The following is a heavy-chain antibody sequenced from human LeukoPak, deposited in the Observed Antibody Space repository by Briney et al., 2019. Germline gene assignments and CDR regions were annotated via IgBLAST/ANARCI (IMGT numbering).Heavy chain of an antibody. Sequence: RMSGPTLLNPTQTLTLTCTFSGFSLSTSGMCVSWVRQPPGKALEWLALIDWDDDKYYSTSLKTRLTISKDTSKNQVVLTMTNMDPVDTATYYCARILSSGRHMDVWGKGTTVTVSS. J-gene: IGHJ6*03. V-gene: IGHV2-70*20. CDR3: ARILSSGRHMDV. D-gene: IGHD2-15*01. CDR2: IDWDDDK. CDR1: GFSLSTSGMC.